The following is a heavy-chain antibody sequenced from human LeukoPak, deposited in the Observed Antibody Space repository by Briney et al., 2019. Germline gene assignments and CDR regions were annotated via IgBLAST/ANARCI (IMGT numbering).Heavy chain of an antibody. CDR2: ISYDGSNK. D-gene: IGHD2-15*01. CDR1: GFTFSSYA. J-gene: IGHJ4*02. CDR3: ASSIVVVVAAFDY. Sequence: GGSLRLSCAASGFTFSSYAMHWVRQAPGKGLEWVAVISYDGSNKYYADSVKGRFTISRDNSKNTLYLQMNTLRAEDTPVYYCASSIVVVVAAFDYWGQGTLVTVSS. V-gene: IGHV3-30-3*01.